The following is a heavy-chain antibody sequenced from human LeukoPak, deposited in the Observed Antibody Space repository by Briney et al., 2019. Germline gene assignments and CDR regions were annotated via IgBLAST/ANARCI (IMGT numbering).Heavy chain of an antibody. CDR1: GAPFSRGPYP. D-gene: IGHD3-10*01. Sequence: PSETLSLTCTVSGAPFSRGPYPGSGFRRPPGRGREGFGYVYHSGGTYYNPSLKTPVTISIDRSKNQFSLKMNFVTAADTAVYYCARWYGSGTRNPWFDSWGQGALVTVSS. J-gene: IGHJ5*01. CDR3: ARWYGSGTRNPWFDS. V-gene: IGHV4-30-2*01. CDR2: VYHSGGT.